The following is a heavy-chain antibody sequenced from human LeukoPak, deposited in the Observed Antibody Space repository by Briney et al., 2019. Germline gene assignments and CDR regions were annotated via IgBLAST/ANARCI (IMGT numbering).Heavy chain of an antibody. Sequence: PGGSLRLSCAASGFTFSSYAMSWVRQAPGKGLEWVSAVSDSGNTTYYVGSVKGRFTISRDNSRNTLFLQMNSLRVEDTAVYYCAKLQKTSCYLVGDYWGQGTLVTVSS. CDR3: AKLQKTSCYLVGDY. D-gene: IGHD2-15*01. CDR1: GFTFSSYA. V-gene: IGHV3-23*01. J-gene: IGHJ4*02. CDR2: VSDSGNTT.